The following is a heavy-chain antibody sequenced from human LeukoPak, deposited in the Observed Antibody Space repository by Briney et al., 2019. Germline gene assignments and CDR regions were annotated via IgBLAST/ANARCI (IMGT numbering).Heavy chain of an antibody. CDR3: ARNGRVRRVVKDLFEY. Sequence: ASVKVSRKTSGYTFTDYDITWVRQAPGQGLEWMGRVSPYNGNTYYSQRFQDRVTITKDTSTGTAYMDLRNLRTDDTAMYYCARNGRVRRVVKDLFEYWGQGTLVTVSS. CDR1: GYTFTDYD. D-gene: IGHD3-10*01. V-gene: IGHV1-18*01. J-gene: IGHJ4*02. CDR2: VSPYNGNT.